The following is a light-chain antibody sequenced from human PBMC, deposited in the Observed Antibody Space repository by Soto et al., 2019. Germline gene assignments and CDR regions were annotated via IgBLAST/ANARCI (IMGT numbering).Light chain of an antibody. CDR1: SSDVGGYNY. V-gene: IGLV2-8*01. J-gene: IGLJ1*01. CDR2: EVN. Sequence: QSALTQPPSASGSPGQSVAISCTGTSSDVGGYNYVSWYQQHPGKAPILMIYEVNKRPSGVPDRFSGSKSGNTASLTVSGLQAEDEADYSCSSYAGSSNVFGTGTKVTVL. CDR3: SSYAGSSNV.